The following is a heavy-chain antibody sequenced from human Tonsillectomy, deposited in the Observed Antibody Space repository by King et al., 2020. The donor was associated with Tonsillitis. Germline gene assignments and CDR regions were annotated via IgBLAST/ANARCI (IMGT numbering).Heavy chain of an antibody. CDR3: ASSSCSTTPCPRPEFFQH. CDR1: GASMSSDGYY. Sequence: VQLQESGPGLAKPSQTLSLTCIVSGASMSSDGYYWSWIRQHPGKGLEWIGYIYYTGSTFYNPSLKSRVTMSIETSKRRFSLNLSSLTAADPALYYCASSSCSTTPCPRPEFFQHWGRGPLVSVSS. D-gene: IGHD6-6*01. V-gene: IGHV4-31*03. J-gene: IGHJ1*01. CDR2: IYYTGST.